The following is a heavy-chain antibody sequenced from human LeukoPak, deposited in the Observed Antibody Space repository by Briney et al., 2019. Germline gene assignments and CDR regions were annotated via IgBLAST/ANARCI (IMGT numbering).Heavy chain of an antibody. CDR3: ARGRYCSADICTGGDSFDI. Sequence: SETLSLTCTVSGGSISNYYWSWIRQPAGKGLEWIGRKYARGNSNYNPPVQSRVTISVDTSKNQFSLKLRSVTAADTAVYYCARGRYCSADICTGGDSFDIWGQGTMVSVSS. CDR1: GGSISNYY. D-gene: IGHD2-15*01. CDR2: KYARGNS. V-gene: IGHV4-4*07. J-gene: IGHJ3*02.